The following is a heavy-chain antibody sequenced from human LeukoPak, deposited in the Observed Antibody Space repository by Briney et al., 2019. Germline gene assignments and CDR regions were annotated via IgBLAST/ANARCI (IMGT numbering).Heavy chain of an antibody. D-gene: IGHD2/OR15-2a*01. J-gene: IGHJ4*02. CDR1: GFTFSSYA. CDR2: ISYDGSNK. Sequence: GGSPRLSCAASGFTFSSYAMRWVRQAPGKGLEWVAVISYDGSNKYYADSVKGRFTISRDNSKNTLYLQMNSLRAEDTAVYYCARVIGLVDYFDYWGQGTLVTVSS. V-gene: IGHV3-30-3*01. CDR3: ARVIGLVDYFDY.